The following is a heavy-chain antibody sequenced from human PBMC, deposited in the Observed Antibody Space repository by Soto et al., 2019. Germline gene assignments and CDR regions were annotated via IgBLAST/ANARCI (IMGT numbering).Heavy chain of an antibody. CDR1: GIIFTGYG. J-gene: IGHJ4*02. V-gene: IGHV3-30*02. CDR2: IRFDGSNI. Sequence: PGGSLRLSCAVPGIIFTGYGMHWVRQAPGKGLEWVAIIRFDGSNIHYADSVKGRFTISRDNSKNTLYLQMNSLRAEDTAVYYCARDGAGGTVFFGYFDYWGQGALVTVSS. CDR3: ARDGAGGTVFFGYFDY. D-gene: IGHD3-3*01.